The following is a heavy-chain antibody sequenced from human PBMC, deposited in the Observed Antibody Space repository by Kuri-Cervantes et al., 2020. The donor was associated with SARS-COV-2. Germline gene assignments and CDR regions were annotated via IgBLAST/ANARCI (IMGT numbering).Heavy chain of an antibody. V-gene: IGHV3-30*01. J-gene: IGHJ6*02. CDR2: ISYDGSNK. CDR3: ARGEYGMDV. Sequence: GESLKISCAASGFTFSHYAMHWVRQAPGKGLEWVAVISYDGSNKYYADSVKGRFTISRDNSKNTLYLQMNSLRAEDTAVYYCARGEYGMDVWGQGTTVTVSS. CDR1: GFTFSHYA.